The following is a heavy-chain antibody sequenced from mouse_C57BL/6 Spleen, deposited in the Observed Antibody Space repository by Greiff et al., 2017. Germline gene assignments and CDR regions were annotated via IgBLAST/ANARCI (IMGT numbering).Heavy chain of an antibody. CDR3: ARGKPYGMDY. CDR1: GYTFTSYW. CDR2: IDPSDSYT. V-gene: IGHV1-50*01. Sequence: QVQLQQPGAELVKPGASVKLSCKASGYTFTSYWMQWVKQRPGQGLEWIGEIDPSDSYTNYNQKFKGKATLTVDTSSSTAYMQLSSLTSEDSAVYYGARGKPYGMDYWGQGTSVTVSS. D-gene: IGHD1-1*01. J-gene: IGHJ4*01.